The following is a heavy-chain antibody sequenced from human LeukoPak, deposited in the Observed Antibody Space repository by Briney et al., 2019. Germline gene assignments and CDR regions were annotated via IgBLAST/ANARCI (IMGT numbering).Heavy chain of an antibody. D-gene: IGHD6-13*01. Sequence: SETLSLTCTVSGASISGSGYYWGWIRQPPGKGLEWIGSIYYSGSTYYNPSLKSRVTISVDTSKNQFSLKLSSVTAADTAVYYCARQMGAAAGAFDYWGQGTLVTVSS. CDR1: GASISGSGYY. CDR3: ARQMGAAAGAFDY. J-gene: IGHJ4*02. CDR2: IYYSGST. V-gene: IGHV4-39*07.